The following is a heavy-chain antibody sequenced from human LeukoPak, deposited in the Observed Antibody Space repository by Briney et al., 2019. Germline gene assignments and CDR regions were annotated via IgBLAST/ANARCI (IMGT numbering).Heavy chain of an antibody. Sequence: SETLSLTCTVSGGSISMYYWSWIRQPPGKGVEWRGYIYYSGSTNYNPSLKSRVPISVAKFKNQFSLKLSCVTGADTAVYYCARGSSGWWNWFDPWGQGTLVTVSS. CDR3: ARGSSGWWNWFDP. V-gene: IGHV4-59*01. CDR2: IYYSGST. CDR1: GGSISMYY. D-gene: IGHD6-13*01. J-gene: IGHJ5*02.